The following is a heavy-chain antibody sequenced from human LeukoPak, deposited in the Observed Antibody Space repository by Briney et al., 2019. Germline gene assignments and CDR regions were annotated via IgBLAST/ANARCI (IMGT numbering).Heavy chain of an antibody. J-gene: IGHJ4*02. D-gene: IGHD3-22*01. CDR1: GFNFDDYG. CDR2: IKHDGSDK. V-gene: IGHV3-7*01. CDR3: ARPSFTSGSYFDH. Sequence: GGSLRLSCAASGFNFDDYGMSWVRQAPGKGLEWVATIKHDGSDKKYVDSVKGRFTIFRDNAKNSLYLQMNSLSGDDTAVYFCARPSFTSGSYFDHWGQGTLVTVSS.